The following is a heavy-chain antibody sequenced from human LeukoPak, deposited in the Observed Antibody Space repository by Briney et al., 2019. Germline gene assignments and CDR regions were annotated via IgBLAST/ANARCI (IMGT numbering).Heavy chain of an antibody. CDR3: TRHLGDGYNLLVGGSVPYYSDY. V-gene: IGHV3-73*01. D-gene: IGHD5-24*01. Sequence: PGGSLRLSCAASGFTFSGPAMHWVRQASGKELEWVGRIRSKANSYATAYAASVKGRFTISRDDSKNTAYLQMNSLKTEDTAVYYCTRHLGDGYNLLVGGSVPYYSDYWGQGTLVTVSS. CDR1: GFTFSGPA. CDR2: IRSKANSYAT. J-gene: IGHJ4*02.